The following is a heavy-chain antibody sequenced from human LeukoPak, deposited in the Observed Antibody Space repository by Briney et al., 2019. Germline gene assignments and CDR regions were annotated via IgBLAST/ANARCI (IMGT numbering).Heavy chain of an antibody. CDR2: IKQDGSEK. J-gene: IGHJ6*02. CDR1: GFTFNSYW. D-gene: IGHD2-21*01. V-gene: IGHV3-7*01. Sequence: GGSLRLSCAASGFTFNSYWMSWVRQAPGKGLEWVANIKQDGSEKYYVDSVKGRFTISRDNAKNSLYLQMNSLRAEDTAVYYCARDSGYCGGDSCGMDVWGQGTTVTVSS. CDR3: ARDSGYCGGDSCGMDV.